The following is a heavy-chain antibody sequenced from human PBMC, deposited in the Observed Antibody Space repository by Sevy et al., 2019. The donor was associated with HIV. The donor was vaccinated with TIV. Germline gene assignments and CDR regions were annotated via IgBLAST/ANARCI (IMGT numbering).Heavy chain of an antibody. CDR2: ISSSSSYI. D-gene: IGHD3-22*01. CDR3: ARGGEYYDSSGITDY. J-gene: IGHJ4*02. V-gene: IGHV3-21*01. Sequence: GESLKISCVASGFTFSSYSMNWVRQAPGKGLEWVSSISSSSSYIYYADSVKGRFTISRDNAKNSLYLQMNSLRAEDTAVYYCARGGEYYDSSGITDYWGQGTLVTVSS. CDR1: GFTFSSYS.